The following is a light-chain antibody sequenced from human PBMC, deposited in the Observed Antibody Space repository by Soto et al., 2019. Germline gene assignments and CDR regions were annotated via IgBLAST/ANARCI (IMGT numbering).Light chain of an antibody. CDR1: SSDVGGYNY. CDR3: SSYAGSNNLVV. V-gene: IGLV2-8*01. CDR2: EVS. J-gene: IGLJ2*01. Sequence: QSVLTQPPSASGSPGQSVTISCTGTSSDVGGYNYVSWYQQHPGKAPKLMIYEVSKRPSGVPDRFSGSKSGNTSSLTVSGPQAEDEADYYCSSYAGSNNLVVFGGGTKLTVL.